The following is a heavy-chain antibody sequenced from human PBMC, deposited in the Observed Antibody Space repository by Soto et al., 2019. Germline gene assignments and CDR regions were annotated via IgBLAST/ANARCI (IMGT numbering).Heavy chain of an antibody. CDR3: AREGWSFGELPPGGLNWFDP. V-gene: IGHV1-2*04. J-gene: IGHJ5*02. CDR1: GYTFTGYY. CDR2: INPNSGGT. D-gene: IGHD3-10*01. Sequence: QVQLVQSGAEVKKPGASVKVSCKASGYTFTGYYMHWVRQAPGQGLEWMGWINPNSGGTNYAQKFQGWVTMTRDTSXXTXYXXLSRLRSDDTAVYYCAREGWSFGELPPGGLNWFDPWGQGTLVTVSS.